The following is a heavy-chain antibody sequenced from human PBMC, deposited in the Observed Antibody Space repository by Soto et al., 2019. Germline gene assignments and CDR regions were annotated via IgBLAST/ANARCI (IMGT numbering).Heavy chain of an antibody. D-gene: IGHD6-6*01. Sequence: PGGSLRLSCAVSGFTFSTYAMSWVRQAPGKGLEWVSSMSGSGGRIDYADSVRGRFTISRDNSKNTLFLQMNNLRVEDTALYYCAKDLAATSISYFDYWGQGTLVTVSS. CDR3: AKDLAATSISYFDY. CDR1: GFTFSTYA. CDR2: MSGSGGRI. J-gene: IGHJ4*02. V-gene: IGHV3-23*01.